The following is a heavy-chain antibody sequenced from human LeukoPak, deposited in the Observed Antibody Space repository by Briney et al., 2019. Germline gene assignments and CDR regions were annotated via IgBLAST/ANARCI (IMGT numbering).Heavy chain of an antibody. J-gene: IGHJ4*02. D-gene: IGHD2-8*01. CDR1: GFTFTNNA. CDR2: ISSDGSTT. CDR3: ARDADGPGSLIDY. Sequence: GGSLRLSCAASGFTFTNNAMSWVRQAPGKGLEWVSRISSDGSTTTYADSVQGRFSVSRDNGKNTLYLQASSLRADDTAVYYCARDADGPGSLIDYWGQGTLVTVSS. V-gene: IGHV3-74*01.